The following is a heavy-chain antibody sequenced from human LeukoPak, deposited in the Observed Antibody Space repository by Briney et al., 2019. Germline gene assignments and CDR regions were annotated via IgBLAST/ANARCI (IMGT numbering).Heavy chain of an antibody. J-gene: IGHJ4*02. CDR3: AKGETAVAGHFDY. CDR2: ISYDGSNK. CDR1: GFAFSSYS. V-gene: IGHV3-30*18. Sequence: GGSLRLSCAASGFAFSSYSMNWVRQAPGKGLEWVAVISYDGSNKYYADSVKGRFTISRDNSKNTLYLQMNSLRAEDTAVYYCAKGETAVAGHFDYWGQGTLVTVSS. D-gene: IGHD6-19*01.